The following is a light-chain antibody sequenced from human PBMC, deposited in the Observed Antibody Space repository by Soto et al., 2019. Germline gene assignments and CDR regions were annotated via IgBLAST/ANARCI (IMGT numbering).Light chain of an antibody. CDR1: QSVSSSY. CDR2: GAS. V-gene: IGKV3-20*01. Sequence: EIVLTQSPGTLSLSPGERANLSCRASQSVSSSYLAWYQQKPGQAPRLLIYGASSRATGIPDRFSGSGSGTDVTLTISRLEPEDFAVYYCQQYASSPLYTFGQGTKLEIK. CDR3: QQYASSPLYT. J-gene: IGKJ2*01.